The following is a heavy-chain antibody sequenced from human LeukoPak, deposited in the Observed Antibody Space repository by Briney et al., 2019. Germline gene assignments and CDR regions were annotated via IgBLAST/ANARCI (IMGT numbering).Heavy chain of an antibody. CDR2: ISSSSTYT. D-gene: IGHD2-21*01. J-gene: IGHJ4*02. Sequence: PGGSLRLSCAASGFTFSDYYMSWIRQAPGKGLEWASYISSSSTYTNYADSVKGRFTISRDNAKNSLYLQMNSLRAEDTAVYYCARTANRRAGIDIWGQGSLVTVSS. CDR3: ARTANRRAGIDI. CDR1: GFTFSDYY. V-gene: IGHV3-11*03.